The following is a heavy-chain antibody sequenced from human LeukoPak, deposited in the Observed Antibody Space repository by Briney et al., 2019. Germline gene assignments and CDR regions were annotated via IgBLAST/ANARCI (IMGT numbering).Heavy chain of an antibody. D-gene: IGHD5-12*01. V-gene: IGHV4-30-4*01. CDR3: ARDGYSGYDFYY. CDR1: GGSISSGDYY. J-gene: IGHJ4*02. CDR2: IYYSGST. Sequence: SETLSLTCTVSGGSISSGDYYWSWIRQPPGKGLERIGYIYYSGSTYYNPSLKSRVTISVDTSKNQFSLKLSSVTAADTAVYYCARDGYSGYDFYYWGQGTLVTVSS.